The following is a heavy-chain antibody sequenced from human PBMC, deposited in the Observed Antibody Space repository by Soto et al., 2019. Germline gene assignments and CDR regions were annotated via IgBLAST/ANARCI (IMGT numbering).Heavy chain of an antibody. Sequence: SETLSLTCTVSGGSINTFYWSWARQPAGKGLEWIGRNFSSGSTSFNPSLESRVAMSVDTSKNHFSLNLSSVTAADMAVYYCAREGSYSAYNFAHGIQLWSFDFWGQGALVTVSS. J-gene: IGHJ4*02. CDR2: NFSSGST. V-gene: IGHV4-4*07. CDR3: AREGSYSAYNFAHGIQLWSFDF. CDR1: GGSINTFY. D-gene: IGHD5-12*01.